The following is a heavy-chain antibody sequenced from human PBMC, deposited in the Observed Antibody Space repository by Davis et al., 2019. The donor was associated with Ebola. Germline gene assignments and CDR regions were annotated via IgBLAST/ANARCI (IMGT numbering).Heavy chain of an antibody. J-gene: IGHJ3*02. D-gene: IGHD5-18*01. CDR1: GFTFSSYS. CDR2: ISSSSSYI. CDR3: ARGDTAMVNDAFDI. Sequence: GGSLRLSCAASGFTFSSYSMNWVRQAPGKGLEWVSYISSSSSYIYYADSVKGRFTISRDNAKNSLYLQMNSLRAEDTAVYYCARGDTAMVNDAFDIWGQGTMVTVSS. V-gene: IGHV3-21*05.